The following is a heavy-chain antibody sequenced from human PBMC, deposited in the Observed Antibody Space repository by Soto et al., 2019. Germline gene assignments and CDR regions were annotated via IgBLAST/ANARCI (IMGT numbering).Heavy chain of an antibody. CDR2: VSTSGSLK. V-gene: IGHV3-48*03. J-gene: IGHJ4*02. Sequence: GGSLRLSCAASGFSLSIYEMNWVRQAPGKGLEWLAYVSTSGSLKNYADSVKGRFTISRDNTKNAVYLQMNSLRAEDTAVYYCVLSVRHSWYYFVFSCPGPLVTV. CDR1: GFSLSIYE. CDR3: VLSVRHSWYYFVF. D-gene: IGHD2-8*01.